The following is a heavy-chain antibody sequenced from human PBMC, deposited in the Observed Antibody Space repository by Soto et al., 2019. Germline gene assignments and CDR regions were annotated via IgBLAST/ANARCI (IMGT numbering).Heavy chain of an antibody. V-gene: IGHV1-18*01. D-gene: IGHD1-1*01. CDR3: ARGRYGDY. CDR1: GYTFTSYG. Sequence: QVHLVQSGAEVRKPGASVKVSCKGSGYTFTSYGIAWVRQAPGQGLEWMGWISAHNDNTNYAQKVQGRVTVTRDTSTSTAYRELRNLRSDDTAVYYGARGRYGDYWGQGALVTVSS. CDR2: ISAHNDNT. J-gene: IGHJ4*02.